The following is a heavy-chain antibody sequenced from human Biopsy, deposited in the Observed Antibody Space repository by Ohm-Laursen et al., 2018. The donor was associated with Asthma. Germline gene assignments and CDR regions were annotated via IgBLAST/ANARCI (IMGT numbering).Heavy chain of an antibody. J-gene: IGHJ6*02. CDR3: AKDRFDGSVTSHYYYYGIDV. CDR2: ISYDGREK. Sequence: SLRLSRAASGFAFGNYAMYWVRQAPGKGPEWVALISYDGREKGYVDSVKGRFTISRDNFRNTLYVEMSSLRPEDSATYYCAKDRFDGSVTSHYYYYGIDVWGQGTAVTVSS. CDR1: GFAFGNYA. D-gene: IGHD3-10*01. V-gene: IGHV3-30*18.